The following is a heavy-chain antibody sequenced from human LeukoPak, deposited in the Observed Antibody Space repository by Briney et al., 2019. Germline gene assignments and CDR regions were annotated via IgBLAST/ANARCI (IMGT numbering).Heavy chain of an antibody. CDR1: GGSISSYY. V-gene: IGHV4-59*01. CDR2: IYYSGST. D-gene: IGHD1-26*01. J-gene: IGHJ4*02. CDR3: VRDTTPGGY. Sequence: PSETLSLTCTVSGGSISSYYWSWIRQPPGKGLEWIGYIYYSGSTNYNPSLKSRVTISVDTSKNQFSLKLSSVTAADTAVYYCVRDTTPGGYWGQGTLVTVSS.